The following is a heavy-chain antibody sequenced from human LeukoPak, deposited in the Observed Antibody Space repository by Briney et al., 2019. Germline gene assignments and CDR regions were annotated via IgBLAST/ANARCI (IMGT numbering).Heavy chain of an antibody. CDR3: ASGIQWTGNNY. Sequence: SETLSLTCTVSGGSMSSYYWSWIRQPAGKGLEWIGRMYLSGETNYNPSLKSRVTMSLDASKNHFSLKLTSATAADTAVYYCASGIQWTGNNYWGQGTLVTVSS. D-gene: IGHD3/OR15-3a*01. V-gene: IGHV4-4*07. CDR2: MYLSGET. J-gene: IGHJ4*02. CDR1: GGSMSSYY.